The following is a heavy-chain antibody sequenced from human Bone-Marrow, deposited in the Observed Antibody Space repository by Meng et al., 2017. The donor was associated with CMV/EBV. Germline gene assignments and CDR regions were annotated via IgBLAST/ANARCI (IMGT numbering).Heavy chain of an antibody. D-gene: IGHD2-2*01. CDR1: GGTFSSYA. CDR2: IIPIFGTA. V-gene: IGHV1-69*05. Sequence: SVKVFCKASGGTFSSYAISWVRQAPGQGLEWMGGIIPIFGTANNAQKFQGRVTITTDEATSTASMELSSLRSEDTAVYYCSRHRGSSTSCYRYYFDYWGQGTLVTVSS. CDR3: SRHRGSSTSCYRYYFDY. J-gene: IGHJ4*02.